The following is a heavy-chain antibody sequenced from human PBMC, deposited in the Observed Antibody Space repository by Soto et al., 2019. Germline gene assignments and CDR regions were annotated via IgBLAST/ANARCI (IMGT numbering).Heavy chain of an antibody. D-gene: IGHD3-3*01. CDR1: GYTFNTYG. J-gene: IGHJ6*02. Sequence: GASVKVSCKTSGYTFNTYGINWVRQAPGQGLELMGWISAYDGKTTYADKFQDRVSMTTDTSTGTAYMELRSLSSDDTAVYYCARGHGVIIGAMDVWGQGTAVTVSS. CDR3: ARGHGVIIGAMDV. V-gene: IGHV1-18*01. CDR2: ISAYDGKT.